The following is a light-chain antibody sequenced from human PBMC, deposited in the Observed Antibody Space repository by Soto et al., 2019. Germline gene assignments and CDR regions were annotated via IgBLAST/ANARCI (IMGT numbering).Light chain of an antibody. Sequence: QSPATLSLSPGERATLSCRASQSVSSYLAWYQQKPGQAPRLLIYDASNRATGIPARFSGSGSGTDFTLTISSLEPEDFAVYYCQQRSNWPGTFGQGTKVDIK. J-gene: IGKJ1*01. CDR3: QQRSNWPGT. CDR2: DAS. V-gene: IGKV3-11*01. CDR1: QSVSSY.